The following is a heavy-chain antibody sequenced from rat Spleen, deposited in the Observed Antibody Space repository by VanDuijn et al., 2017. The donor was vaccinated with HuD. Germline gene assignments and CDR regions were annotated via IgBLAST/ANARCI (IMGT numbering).Heavy chain of an antibody. CDR1: GFILSDYY. CDR3: ASLNYGRYY. J-gene: IGHJ2*01. D-gene: IGHD1-11*01. CDR2: INYDGSST. Sequence: EVQLVESDGGLVQPGRSLKLSCVVSGFILSDYYMAWVRQAPTKGLEWVATINYDGSSTFYRDSVKGRFTVSRDNAESTLYLQMDSLRSEDTATYYRASLNYGRYYWGQGVMVTVSS. V-gene: IGHV5-29*01.